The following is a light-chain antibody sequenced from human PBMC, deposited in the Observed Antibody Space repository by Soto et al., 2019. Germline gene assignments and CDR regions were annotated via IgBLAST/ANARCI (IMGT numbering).Light chain of an antibody. CDR3: QQYSALPIS. J-gene: IGKJ5*01. CDR2: GGS. V-gene: IGKV3-20*01. CDR1: QSVSSSY. Sequence: EVVLTQSPGTLSLSPGERATLSCRASQSVSSSYLTWYQQRPGQAPRLVIYGGSRRATGIPDRFSGSGSGTDFTLTISRLEPEDFAVYYCQQYSALPISFGQGTRLEIK.